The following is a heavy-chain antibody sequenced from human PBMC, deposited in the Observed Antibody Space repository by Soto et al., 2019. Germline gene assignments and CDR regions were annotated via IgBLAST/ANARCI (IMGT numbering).Heavy chain of an antibody. D-gene: IGHD2-2*01. CDR1: GFTFSDYY. CDR3: ARLRSMGYCSSSSCSWFDP. Sequence: PGGSLRLSCVASGFTFSDYYMSWIRQAPGKGLEWVSDITSGGSHTNYGDSVNGRFTISRDNATNSLYLQMNSLRAEDTAVYFCARLRSMGYCSSSSCSWFDPWGQGTLVTVSS. CDR2: ITSGGSHT. V-gene: IGHV3-11*06. J-gene: IGHJ5*02.